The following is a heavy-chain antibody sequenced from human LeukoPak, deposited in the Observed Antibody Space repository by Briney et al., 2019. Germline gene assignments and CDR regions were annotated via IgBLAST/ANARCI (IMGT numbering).Heavy chain of an antibody. CDR2: ISSGSSYI. CDR3: ARDPRYCGGDCYPSWFDP. CDR1: GFTLSSYS. V-gene: IGHV3-21*01. Sequence: PGGSLRLSCAASGFTLSSYSMNWVRQAPGKGLEWVSSISSGSSYIYYADSVKGRFTISRDNVKNSLYLQMNSLRAEDTAVYYCARDPRYCGGDCYPSWFDPWGQGTLVTVSS. J-gene: IGHJ5*02. D-gene: IGHD2-21*02.